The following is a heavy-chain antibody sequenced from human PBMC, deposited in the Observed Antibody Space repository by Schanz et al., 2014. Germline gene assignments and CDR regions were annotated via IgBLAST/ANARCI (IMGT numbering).Heavy chain of an antibody. J-gene: IGHJ2*01. Sequence: QVQLQESGPGLVKPSQTLSLTCTVSGGSIRSGTYYWSWIRQPAGKALEWVGRVFPNGITNYNPSPKSRVTIPLDTSKNHSPWTLTSLTAADTAVYYCARDTTWRLDLWGRGTLVTVSS. CDR2: VFPNGIT. V-gene: IGHV4-61*02. CDR1: GGSIRSGTYY. CDR3: ARDTTWRLDL. D-gene: IGHD1-1*01.